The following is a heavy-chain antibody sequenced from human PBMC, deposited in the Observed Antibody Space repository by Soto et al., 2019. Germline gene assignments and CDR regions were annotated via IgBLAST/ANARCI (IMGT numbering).Heavy chain of an antibody. CDR1: GYTFTGYY. CDR3: ARGRSGDQDYFDY. J-gene: IGHJ4*02. Sequence: ASVKVSCKASGYTFTGYYMHWVRQAPGQGLEWMGWINPNSGGTNYAQKFQGWVTMTRDTSISTAYMELSRLRSDDTAVYYCARGRSGDQDYFDYWGQGTLVTVSS. D-gene: IGHD7-27*01. V-gene: IGHV1-2*04. CDR2: INPNSGGT.